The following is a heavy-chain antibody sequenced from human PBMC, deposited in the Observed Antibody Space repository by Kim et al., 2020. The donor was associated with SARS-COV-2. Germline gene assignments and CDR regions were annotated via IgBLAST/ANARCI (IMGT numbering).Heavy chain of an antibody. CDR2: IYYSGST. V-gene: IGHV4-39*01. CDR3: ARNSYSNRGYFDY. CDR1: GGSISSSSYY. Sequence: SETLSLTCTVSGGSISSSSYYWGWIRQPPGKGLEWIGSIYYSGSTYYNPSLESRVTISVDTSKNQFSLKLSSVTAADTAVYYCARNSYSNRGYFDYWGQGTLVTVSS. J-gene: IGHJ4*02. D-gene: IGHD4-4*01.